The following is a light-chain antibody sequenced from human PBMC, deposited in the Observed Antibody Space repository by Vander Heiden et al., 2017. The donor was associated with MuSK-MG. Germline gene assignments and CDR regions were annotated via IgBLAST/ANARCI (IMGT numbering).Light chain of an antibody. CDR1: RLRSYY. CDR3: NSRDSSGNHHVV. Sequence: SSELTQDPAVSVALGPTVRITCQGDRLRSYYSSWYQQKPGQAPVLVIFGKNNRPSGIPDRFSGSSSGNTASLTITGAQAEDEADYYCNSRDSSGNHHVVFGGGTKLTVL. CDR2: GKN. J-gene: IGLJ2*01. V-gene: IGLV3-19*01.